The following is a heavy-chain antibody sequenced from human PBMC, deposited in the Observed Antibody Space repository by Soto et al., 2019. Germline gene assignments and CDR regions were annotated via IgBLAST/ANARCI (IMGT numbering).Heavy chain of an antibody. CDR2: MNPNSGNT. V-gene: IGHV1-8*01. J-gene: IGHJ6*02. CDR1: GYTFTSYD. Sequence: ASVKVSCKASGYTFTSYDINWVRQATGQGLEWMGWMNPNSGNTGYAQKFQGRVTMTRNTSISTAYMELSSLRSEDTAVYYCARGGPTSADYYYGMNVWGLGTTVTVSS. CDR3: ARGGPTSADYYYGMNV.